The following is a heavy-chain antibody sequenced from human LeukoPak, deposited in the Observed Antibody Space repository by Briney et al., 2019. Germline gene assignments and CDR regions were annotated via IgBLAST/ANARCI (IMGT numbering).Heavy chain of an antibody. V-gene: IGHV3-33*01. Sequence: GRSLRLSCAASGFTFSSYGMHWVRQAPGKGLEGVAVIWYDGSNTYYADSVKGRFTISRDNSKNTLYLQMNSLRAEDTAIYYCATLLQGDGMDVWGKGTTVTVSS. D-gene: IGHD4-11*01. CDR1: GFTFSSYG. J-gene: IGHJ6*04. CDR2: IWYDGSNT. CDR3: ATLLQGDGMDV.